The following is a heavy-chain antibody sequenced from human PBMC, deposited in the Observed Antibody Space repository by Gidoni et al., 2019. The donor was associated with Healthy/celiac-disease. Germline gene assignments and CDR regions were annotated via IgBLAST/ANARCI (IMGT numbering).Heavy chain of an antibody. CDR2: IWYDGSNK. J-gene: IGHJ4*02. CDR1: GFTFSSYG. CDR3: ARDQGEGIAVAGTSFDY. V-gene: IGHV3-33*01. D-gene: IGHD6-19*01. Sequence: QVQLLESGGGVYQPGRSLRLSCPASGFTFSSYGMHWVRQAPGKGLECVAVIWYDGSNKYYADSVKGRFTITRDNSKNTLYLQMNRLRAEDTAVYYCARDQGEGIAVAGTSFDYWGQGTLVTVSS.